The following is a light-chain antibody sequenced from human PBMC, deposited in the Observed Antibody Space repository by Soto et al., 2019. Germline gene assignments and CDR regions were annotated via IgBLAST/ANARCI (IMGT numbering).Light chain of an antibody. Sequence: EIVLTQSPGTLSLSPGERATLSCRASQSVSSSFLAWYQQRPGQAPRLLIYAASNTAPGIPDRFTGSGSGTEFTLTISSLQSEDFALYYCQQYHIWPPWTSGQGTKVDIK. J-gene: IGKJ1*01. CDR3: QQYHIWPPWT. CDR2: AAS. CDR1: QSVSSSF. V-gene: IGKV3-20*01.